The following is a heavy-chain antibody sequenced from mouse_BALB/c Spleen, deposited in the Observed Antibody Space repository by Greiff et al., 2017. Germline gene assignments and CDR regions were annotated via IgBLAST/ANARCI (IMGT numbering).Heavy chain of an antibody. CDR2: ISYSGST. J-gene: IGHJ3*01. Sequence: EVQLQESGPGLVKPSQSLSLTCTVTGYSITSYYAWNWIRQFPGNKLEWMGYISYSGSTSYNPSLKSRISITRDTSKNQFFLQLNSVTTEDTATYYCASFYGYDDRPFAYWGQGTLVTVSA. CDR1: GYSITSYYA. D-gene: IGHD2-2*01. CDR3: ASFYGYDDRPFAY. V-gene: IGHV3-2*02.